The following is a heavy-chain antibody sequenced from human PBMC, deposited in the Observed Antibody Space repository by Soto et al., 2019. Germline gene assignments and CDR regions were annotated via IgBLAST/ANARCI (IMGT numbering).Heavy chain of an antibody. D-gene: IGHD2-2*01. V-gene: IGHV4-34*01. J-gene: IGHJ6*02. CDR3: ARHPGYFSGISCYGYTTMDV. CDR1: GGSFSGYY. CDR2: INHSGST. Sequence: PSETLSLTCAVYGGSFSGYYWTWIRQPPGKGLEWIGEINHSGSTNYNPSLKSRVTISVDTSKNQFSLKLSSVTAADTAVYSCARHPGYFSGISCYGYTTMDVWGQGTTVTFSS.